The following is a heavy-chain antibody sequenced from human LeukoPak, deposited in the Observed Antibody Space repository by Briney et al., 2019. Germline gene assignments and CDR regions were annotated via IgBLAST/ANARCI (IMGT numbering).Heavy chain of an antibody. CDR1: GFTFSNYG. Sequence: GGSLRLSCAASGFTFSNYGMTWVRQAPGKGLEWVSTISGSGGSTYYADSVKGRFTISRDNSKNTLYLQMNSLGAEDTAVYYCAKTYVWHYFDYWGQGILVTVSS. D-gene: IGHD3-16*01. CDR3: AKTYVWHYFDY. J-gene: IGHJ4*02. V-gene: IGHV3-23*01. CDR2: ISGSGGST.